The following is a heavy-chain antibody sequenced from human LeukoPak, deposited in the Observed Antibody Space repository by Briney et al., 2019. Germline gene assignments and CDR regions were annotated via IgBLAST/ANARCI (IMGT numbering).Heavy chain of an antibody. V-gene: IGHV4-4*07. Sequence: SETLSLTCTVSGGSISSYYWSWIRQPAGKGLEWIGRIYTSGSTNYNPSLKSRVTMSVDTSKNQFSLKLSSVTAADTAVFYCARGGPGYSSSWYFDPWGQGTLVTVSS. CDR1: GGSISSYY. J-gene: IGHJ5*02. CDR2: IYTSGST. D-gene: IGHD6-13*01. CDR3: ARGGPGYSSSWYFDP.